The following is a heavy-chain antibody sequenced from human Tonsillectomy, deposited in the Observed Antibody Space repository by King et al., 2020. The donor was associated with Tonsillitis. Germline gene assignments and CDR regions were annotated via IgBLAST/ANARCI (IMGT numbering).Heavy chain of an antibody. J-gene: IGHJ1*01. CDR1: GFTFSSYG. CDR3: AKEGPPLWFGEVSGYFQH. V-gene: IGHV3-30*18. D-gene: IGHD3-10*01. Sequence: VQLVESGGGVVQPGRSLRLSCAASGFTFSSYGMHWVRQAPGKGLEWVAVISYDGSNKYYADSVKGRFTISRDNSKNTLYLQMNSLRAEDTAVYYCAKEGPPLWFGEVSGYFQHWGQGTLVTVSS. CDR2: ISYDGSNK.